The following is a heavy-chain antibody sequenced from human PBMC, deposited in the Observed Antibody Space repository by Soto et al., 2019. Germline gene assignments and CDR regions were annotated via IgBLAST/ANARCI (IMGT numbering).Heavy chain of an antibody. Sequence: ASVKVSCKASGYTFTSYYMHWVRQAPGQGLEWMGIINPSGGSTSYAQKFQGRVTMTRDTPTSTVYMELSSLRSEDTAVYYCAREVVVPAATYYYYGMDVWGQGTTVTVSS. CDR1: GYTFTSYY. CDR3: AREVVVPAATYYYYGMDV. D-gene: IGHD2-2*01. J-gene: IGHJ6*02. CDR2: INPSGGST. V-gene: IGHV1-46*01.